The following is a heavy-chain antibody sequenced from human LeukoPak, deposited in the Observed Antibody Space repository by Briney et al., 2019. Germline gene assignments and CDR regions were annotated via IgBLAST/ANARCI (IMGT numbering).Heavy chain of an antibody. D-gene: IGHD1/OR15-1a*01. Sequence: SETLSLTCTVSGNSISSGSYYWSWIRQPAGVGLEWIGRIYTSGSANYNPSLKSRVTISVDTSKNQFSLKLSSVTASDTAVYYCARGTHNWDTFDYWGQGTLVTVSS. V-gene: IGHV4-61*02. CDR2: IYTSGSA. CDR3: ARGTHNWDTFDY. J-gene: IGHJ4*02. CDR1: GNSISSGSYY.